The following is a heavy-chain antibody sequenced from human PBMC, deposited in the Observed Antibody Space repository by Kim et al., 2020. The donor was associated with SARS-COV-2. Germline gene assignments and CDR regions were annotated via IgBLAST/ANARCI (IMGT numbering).Heavy chain of an antibody. CDR3: AKDKSYGDWDAFDI. CDR1: GFTFDDYA. V-gene: IGHV3-9*01. CDR2: ISWNSGSI. D-gene: IGHD4-17*01. Sequence: GGSLRLSCAASGFTFDDYAMHWVRQAPGKGLEWVSGISWNSGSIGYADSVKGRFTISRDNAKNSLYLQMNSLRAEDTALYYCAKDKSYGDWDAFDIWGQGTMVTVSS. J-gene: IGHJ3*02.